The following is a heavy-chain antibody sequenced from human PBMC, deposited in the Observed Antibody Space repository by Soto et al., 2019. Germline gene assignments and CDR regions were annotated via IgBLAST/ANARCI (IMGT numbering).Heavy chain of an antibody. Sequence: PGGSLRLSCAASGFTFSSYSMNWVRQGPGKGLEWVSYISSSSSTIYYADSVKGRFTISRDNAKNSLYLQMKSLRDEDTAVYYCARGEYDSSVYYPPQGFDYWGQGTLVTVSS. CDR2: ISSSSSTI. CDR1: GFTFSSYS. J-gene: IGHJ4*02. CDR3: ARGEYDSSVYYPPQGFDY. D-gene: IGHD3-22*01. V-gene: IGHV3-48*02.